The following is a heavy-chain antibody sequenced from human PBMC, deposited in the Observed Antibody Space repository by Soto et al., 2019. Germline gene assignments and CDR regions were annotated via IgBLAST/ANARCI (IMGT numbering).Heavy chain of an antibody. J-gene: IGHJ4*02. D-gene: IGHD1-1*01. CDR1: GDSISSSNW. Sequence: QVQLQASGPGLGKPSGTLSLTCAVSGDSISSSNWWSWVRQAPGKGLEWIGEISHSGATTYNPSLTIRATISVDPSKNHFSLKLTSVTAADTAVYFCARDLGTGTDFWGRGTLVTVAS. V-gene: IGHV4-4*02. CDR2: ISHSGAT. CDR3: ARDLGTGTDF.